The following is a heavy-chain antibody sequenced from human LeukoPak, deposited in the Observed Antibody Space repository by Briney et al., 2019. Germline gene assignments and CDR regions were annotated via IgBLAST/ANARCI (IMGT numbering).Heavy chain of an antibody. J-gene: IGHJ4*02. CDR1: GLSVSTNC. V-gene: IGHV3-66*01. D-gene: IGHD5-12*01. CDR3: ARAGRDGYNHRYFDY. CDR2: IYSGGSS. Sequence: GGSLRLSCTASGLSVSTNCMNWVRQAPGKGLEWVSGIYSGGSSYYEDSVKGRFTISRDNSKNTLYLQMNSLRVEDTAVYYCARAGRDGYNHRYFDYWGQETLVTVSS.